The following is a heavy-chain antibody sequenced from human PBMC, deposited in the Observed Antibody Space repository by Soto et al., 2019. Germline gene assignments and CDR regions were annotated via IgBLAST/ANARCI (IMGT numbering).Heavy chain of an antibody. V-gene: IGHV5-51*01. Sequence: HGESLKISCKGSGYTFTNYWIGWVRQMPGKGLEWMGIIYPGDSDTKYNPSFQGQATISADKSITTTYLRWTSLKASDTAIYYCAASIFYYGMDVWGQGTTVTVSS. CDR3: AASIFYYGMDV. CDR2: IYPGDSDT. J-gene: IGHJ6*02. CDR1: GYTFTNYW.